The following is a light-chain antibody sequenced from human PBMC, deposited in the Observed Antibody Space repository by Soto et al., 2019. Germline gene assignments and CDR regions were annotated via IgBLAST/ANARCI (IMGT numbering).Light chain of an antibody. V-gene: IGLV1-40*01. Sequence: QSVLTQPPSVSGAPGQRVTISCTGSSSNIGAGYDVHWYQQLPGTAPKLLIYGNSNRPSGVPDRFSGSKSGTSASLAITGLQAEDEADYYCQSYDSSLRVVFGGRTKVTVL. CDR1: SSNIGAGYD. CDR3: QSYDSSLRVV. CDR2: GNS. J-gene: IGLJ2*01.